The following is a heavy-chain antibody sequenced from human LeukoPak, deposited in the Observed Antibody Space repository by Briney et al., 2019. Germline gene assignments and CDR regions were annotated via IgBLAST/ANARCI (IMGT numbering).Heavy chain of an antibody. V-gene: IGHV1-46*01. J-gene: IGHJ3*02. D-gene: IGHD3-3*01. Sequence: GVSVKVSCKASGYTFTSYYMHWVRQAPGQGLEWMGIINPSGGSTSYAQKFQGRVTMTRDTSTSTVYMELSSLRSEDTAVYYCARDWKGTIFGVVMESDAFDIWGQGTMVTVSS. CDR1: GYTFTSYY. CDR3: ARDWKGTIFGVVMESDAFDI. CDR2: INPSGGST.